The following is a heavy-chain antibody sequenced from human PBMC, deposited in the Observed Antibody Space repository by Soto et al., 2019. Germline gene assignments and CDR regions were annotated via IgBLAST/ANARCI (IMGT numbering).Heavy chain of an antibody. D-gene: IGHD4-17*01. Sequence: SETLSLTCAVYGGSFSGYYWSWIRQPPGKGLEWIGEINHSGSTNYNPSLKSRVTISVDTSKNQFSLKLSSVTAADTAVYYCARVDTTVTTVDAFDIWGQGTMVTVSS. J-gene: IGHJ3*02. V-gene: IGHV4-34*01. CDR1: GGSFSGYY. CDR2: INHSGST. CDR3: ARVDTTVTTVDAFDI.